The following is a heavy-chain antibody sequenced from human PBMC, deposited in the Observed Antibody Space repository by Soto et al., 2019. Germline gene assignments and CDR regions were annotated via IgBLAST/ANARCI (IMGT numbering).Heavy chain of an antibody. J-gene: IGHJ5*02. D-gene: IGHD3-10*01. Sequence: QVQQVQSGAEVKKPGASVKVSCKASGYTFTSYDINWVRQATGQGLEWMGWMNPNSGNTGYAQKFQGRVTMTRNTSISTAYMELSSLRSEDTAVYYCARRITNMVRGNNWFDPWGQGTLVTVSS. CDR1: GYTFTSYD. CDR2: MNPNSGNT. V-gene: IGHV1-8*01. CDR3: ARRITNMVRGNNWFDP.